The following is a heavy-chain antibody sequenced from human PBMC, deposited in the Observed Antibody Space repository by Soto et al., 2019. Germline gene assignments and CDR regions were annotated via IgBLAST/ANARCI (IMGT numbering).Heavy chain of an antibody. J-gene: IGHJ1*01. D-gene: IGHD2-21*02. CDR3: AKARGGKHIVVVTAIPG. V-gene: IGHV3-53*01. CDR1: GFTVSSKY. Sequence: GGSLRLSCAASGFTVSSKYMSWVRQAPGKGLECVSIIGSGGTTYYADSVKGRFTISRDNSKNTLYLQMNSLRAEDTAVYYCAKARGGKHIVVVTAIPGWGQGTLVTVSS. CDR2: IGSGGTT.